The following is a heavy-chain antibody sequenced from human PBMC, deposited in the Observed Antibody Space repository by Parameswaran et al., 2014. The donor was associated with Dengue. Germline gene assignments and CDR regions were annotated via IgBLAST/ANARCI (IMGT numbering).Heavy chain of an antibody. V-gene: IGHV3-30-3*01. CDR3: ARTRLEWLVHYDY. CDR2: ISYDGSNK. D-gene: IGHD6-19*01. CDR1: A. Sequence: AMPGVRQMPGKGLEWVAVISYDGSNKYYADSVKGRFTISRDNSKNTLYLQMNSLRAEDTAVYYCARTRLEWLVHYDYWGQGTLVTVSS. J-gene: IGHJ4*02.